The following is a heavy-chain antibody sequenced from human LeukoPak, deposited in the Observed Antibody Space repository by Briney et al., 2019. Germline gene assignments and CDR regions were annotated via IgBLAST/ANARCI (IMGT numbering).Heavy chain of an antibody. Sequence: PSETLSLTCTVSGASISSSNYYWGWIRQPPGKGLEWIGSVYYSGSTHYNPSLKSRVTISVDTSKNQFSLKLSSVTAADTAVYYCARLVVNPVHVDVWGKGTTVTVSS. CDR2: VYYSGST. D-gene: IGHD2-15*01. J-gene: IGHJ6*04. CDR1: GASISSSNYY. V-gene: IGHV4-39*01. CDR3: ARLVVNPVHVDV.